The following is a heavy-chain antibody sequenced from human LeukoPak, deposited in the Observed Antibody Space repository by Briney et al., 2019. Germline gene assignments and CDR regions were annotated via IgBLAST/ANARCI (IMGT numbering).Heavy chain of an antibody. J-gene: IGHJ4*02. CDR2: IYPGDSDT. CDR3: ARRSSIATRLFDF. Sequence: GESLKISCKGSGYSFTSYLIGWVRQMPGKGLEWMGIIYPGDSDTKYSPSFQGQATISADKSITTTYLQWSSLKASDTAIYYCARRSSIATRLFDFWGQGTLVTVSS. V-gene: IGHV5-51*01. D-gene: IGHD6-6*01. CDR1: GYSFTSYL.